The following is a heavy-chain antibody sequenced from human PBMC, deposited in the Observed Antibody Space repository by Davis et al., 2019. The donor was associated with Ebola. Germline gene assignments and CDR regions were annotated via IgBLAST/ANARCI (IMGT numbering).Heavy chain of an antibody. Sequence: PSETLSLTCTVSRGSISSSSYYWGWIRQPPGKGLEWIGSIYYSGSTYYNPSLKCRVTISVDTSKNQFSLKLSSVTAAETAVYYCARDRGSYWYFDLWGRGTLVTVSS. CDR2: IYYSGST. D-gene: IGHD1-26*01. CDR3: ARDRGSYWYFDL. V-gene: IGHV4-39*07. CDR1: RGSISSSSYY. J-gene: IGHJ2*01.